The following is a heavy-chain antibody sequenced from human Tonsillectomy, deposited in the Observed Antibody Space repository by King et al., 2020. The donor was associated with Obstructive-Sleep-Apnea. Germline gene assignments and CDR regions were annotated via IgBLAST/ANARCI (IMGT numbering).Heavy chain of an antibody. D-gene: IGHD3-22*01. Sequence: VQLVESGGGLVQPGGSLRLSCAASGFTFGSYWMTWVRQAPGRGLEWVANIRQDESQKYYVDSVKGRFTISRDNAKKSLYLQINSLRADDTAVYYCARDRSYETTGYYYDVFDMWGQGTMVTVSS. CDR3: ARDRSYETTGYYYDVFDM. CDR2: IRQDESQK. V-gene: IGHV3-7*03. J-gene: IGHJ3*02. CDR1: GFTFGSYW.